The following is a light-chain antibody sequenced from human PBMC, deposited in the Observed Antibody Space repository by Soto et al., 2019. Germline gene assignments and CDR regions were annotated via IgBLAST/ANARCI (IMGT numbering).Light chain of an antibody. J-gene: IGLJ1*01. CDR1: SSDVGAYKY. Sequence: QSVLAQPASVSGSPGQSVTISCTGTSSDVGAYKYVSWYQQHPGKAPELMIYEVSSRPSGVSNRFSGSKSGNTASLNISGIQAEEEADYHCNSYAGDIIRFVFGTGTKVTV. V-gene: IGLV2-14*01. CDR2: EVS. CDR3: NSYAGDIIRFV.